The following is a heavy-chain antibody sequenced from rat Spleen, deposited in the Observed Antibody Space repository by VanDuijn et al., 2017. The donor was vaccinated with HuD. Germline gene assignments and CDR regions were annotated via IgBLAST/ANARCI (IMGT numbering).Heavy chain of an antibody. CDR3: TRETGYNSYFDY. D-gene: IGHD1-4*01. Sequence: EVQLVESGGDLVQPGRSVRLSCATSRFTFSSFGMAWVRQAPTKGLEWVASITSGGGNTYYRDSVKGRFTISRDNAKNTLYLQMDSLKSEDTATYYCTRETGYNSYFDYWEQGVMVTVSS. CDR1: RFTFSSFG. V-gene: IGHV5S13*01. J-gene: IGHJ2*01. CDR2: ITSGGGNT.